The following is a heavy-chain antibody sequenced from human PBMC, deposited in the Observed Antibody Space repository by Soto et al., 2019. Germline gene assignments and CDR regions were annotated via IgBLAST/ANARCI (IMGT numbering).Heavy chain of an antibody. CDR2: ISGSGGST. CDR3: ALNLTLEGGHVVDF. D-gene: IGHD2-15*01. CDR1: GFTFSSYA. J-gene: IGHJ4*02. Sequence: GGSLRLSCAASGFTFSSYAMSWVRQAPGKGLEWVSAISGSGGSTNYADSVKGRFTISRDNSKNTLYLQMNSLRAEAMGVYYCALNLTLEGGHVVDFWGRGTLVTVSS. V-gene: IGHV3-23*01.